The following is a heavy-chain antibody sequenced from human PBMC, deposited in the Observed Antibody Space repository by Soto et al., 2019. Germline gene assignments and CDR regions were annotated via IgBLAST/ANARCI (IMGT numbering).Heavy chain of an antibody. J-gene: IGHJ4*02. CDR2: ISAYNGNT. V-gene: IGHV1-18*01. CDR3: ARDQDDFWSGYYTAPSDY. Sequence: GASVKVSCTASGYTFTSYGISWVRQAPGQGLEWMGWISAYNGNTNYAQKLQGRVTMTTDTSTSTAYMELRSLRSDDTAVYYCARDQDDFWSGYYTAPSDYWGQGTLVTVSS. D-gene: IGHD3-3*01. CDR1: GYTFTSYG.